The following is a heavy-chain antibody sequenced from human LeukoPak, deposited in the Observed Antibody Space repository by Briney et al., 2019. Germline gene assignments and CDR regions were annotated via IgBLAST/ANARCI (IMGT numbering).Heavy chain of an antibody. CDR1: GFTFGDYA. V-gene: IGHV3-49*04. J-gene: IGHJ4*02. D-gene: IGHD3-22*01. CDR2: IRSKAYGGTT. Sequence: GGSLRLSCTASGFTFGDYAMSCVRQAPGKGLEWVGFIRSKAYGGTTEYAASVKGRFTISRDDSKSIAYLQMNSLKTEDTAVYYCTRGLGTYYYDSSGYYFDYWGQGTLVTVSS. CDR3: TRGLGTYYYDSSGYYFDY.